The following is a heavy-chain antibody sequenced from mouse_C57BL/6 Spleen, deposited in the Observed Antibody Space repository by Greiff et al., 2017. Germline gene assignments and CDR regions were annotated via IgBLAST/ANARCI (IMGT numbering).Heavy chain of an antibody. J-gene: IGHJ3*01. D-gene: IGHD1-1*01. CDR2: IYPGDGDT. Sequence: QVQLQQSGPELVKPGASVKISCKASGYAFSSSWMNWVKQRPGQGLEWIGRIYPGDGDTNYNGKFKGKATLTADKSSSTAYMQLSSLTSEDSAVYFCARDYYGRTWFAYWGQGTLVTVSA. V-gene: IGHV1-82*01. CDR1: GYAFSSSW. CDR3: ARDYYGRTWFAY.